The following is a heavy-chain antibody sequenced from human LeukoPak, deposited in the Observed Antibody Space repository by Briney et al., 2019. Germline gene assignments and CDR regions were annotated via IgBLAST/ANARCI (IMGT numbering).Heavy chain of an antibody. CDR2: ISSSSSYI. CDR1: GFTFSSYS. CDR3: ARDPTFGGVIADDY. J-gene: IGHJ4*02. D-gene: IGHD3-16*02. Sequence: GGSLRLSCAASGFTFSSYSMNWVCQAPGKGLEWVSSISSSSSYIYYADSVKGRFTISRDNAKNSLYLQMNSLRAEDTAVYYCARDPTFGGVIADDYWGQGTLVTVSS. V-gene: IGHV3-21*01.